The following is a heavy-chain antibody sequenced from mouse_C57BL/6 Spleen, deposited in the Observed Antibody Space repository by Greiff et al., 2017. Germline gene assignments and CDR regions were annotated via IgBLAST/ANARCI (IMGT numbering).Heavy chain of an antibody. V-gene: IGHV1-82*01. J-gene: IGHJ4*01. CDR1: GYAFSSSW. CDR2: IYPGAGDT. Sequence: QVQLQQSGPELVKPGASVKISCKASGYAFSSSWMNWVKRRPGKGLEWIGRIYPGAGDTNSNGKFKGKATLTADKTSSTAYMQLSSLTSEDSAVYFCALTPAPYCAMDCWGQGTSVTVSS. CDR3: ALTPAPYCAMDC.